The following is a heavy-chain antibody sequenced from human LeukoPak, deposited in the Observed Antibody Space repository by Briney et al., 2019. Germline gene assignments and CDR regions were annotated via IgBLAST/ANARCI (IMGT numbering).Heavy chain of an antibody. CDR1: GFAFSSYN. D-gene: IGHD2-2*01. CDR2: ISTTSTYI. J-gene: IGHJ4*02. Sequence: GGSLRLSCAASGFAFSSYNMKWVRQAPGKGLEWVSFISTTSTYIYYADSVKGRFTVSRDNSKNLLYLQMDSLRVEDTGVYYCARAGTCSSTSCDGGIEYWGQGTLVTVSS. CDR3: ARAGTCSSTSCDGGIEY. V-gene: IGHV3-21*06.